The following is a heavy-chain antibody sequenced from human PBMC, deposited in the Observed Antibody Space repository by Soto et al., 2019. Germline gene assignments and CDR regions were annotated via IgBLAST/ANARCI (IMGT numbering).Heavy chain of an antibody. D-gene: IGHD2-2*01. J-gene: IGHJ6*03. CDR3: AREGGYCSSTSCHTYYYMDV. V-gene: IGHV1-69*04. Sequence: EASVKVSCKASGGTFSSYTISWVRQAPGQGLEWMGRIIPILGIANYAQKFQGRVTITADKSTSTAYMELSSLRSEDTAVYYCAREGGYCSSTSCHTYYYMDVWGKGTTVTVSS. CDR2: IIPILGIA. CDR1: GGTFSSYT.